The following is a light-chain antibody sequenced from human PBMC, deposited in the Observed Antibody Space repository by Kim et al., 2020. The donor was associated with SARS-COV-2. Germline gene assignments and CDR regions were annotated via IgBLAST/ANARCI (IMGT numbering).Light chain of an antibody. CDR1: TGTVTSGHY. V-gene: IGLV7-46*01. J-gene: IGLJ3*02. Sequence: QAVVTQEASLSVSPGGTVTLTCCSSTGTVTSGHYPYWFQPKPGQAPRTLIFDTSNKHSWTPARFSGSFLGDKAALTLAGARPEDEADYYCLRYYGDYRVFGGGPQLTVL. CDR2: DTS. CDR3: LRYYGDYRV.